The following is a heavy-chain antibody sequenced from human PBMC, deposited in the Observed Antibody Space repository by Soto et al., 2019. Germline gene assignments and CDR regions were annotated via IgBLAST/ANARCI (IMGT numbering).Heavy chain of an antibody. Sequence: ASVNVSCKASGYTFAGYYIDCGRQAPGQGLEWMGWINPNSGDTNYAQKLQGCITMTRDTSTSTAYMELRSLRSDDTAVYYCARSRGVDFYFYYYMDVWRKGTTVTVS. CDR3: ARSRGVDFYFYYYMDV. V-gene: IGHV1-2*04. CDR2: INPNSGDT. J-gene: IGHJ6*03. D-gene: IGHD3-10*01. CDR1: GYTFAGYY.